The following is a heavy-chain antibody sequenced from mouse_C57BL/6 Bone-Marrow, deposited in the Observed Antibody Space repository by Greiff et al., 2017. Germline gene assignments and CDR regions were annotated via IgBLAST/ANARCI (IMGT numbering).Heavy chain of an antibody. CDR1: GFNIKDYY. V-gene: IGHV14-2*01. D-gene: IGHD1-1*01. J-gene: IGHJ2*01. CDR3: TRSLIYYGTNY. CDR2: IDPEDGET. Sequence: EVKVVESGAELVKPGASVKLSCTASGFNIKDYYIHWVKQRTEQGLEWIGRIDPEDGETKYAPKFPDKATITADTASNTAYLQLSSLTSEDTAVYYCTRSLIYYGTNYWGQGTTLTVSS.